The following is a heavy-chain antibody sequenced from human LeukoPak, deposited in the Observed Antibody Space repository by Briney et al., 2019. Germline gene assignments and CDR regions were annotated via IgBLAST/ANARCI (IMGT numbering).Heavy chain of an antibody. CDR1: GGSISSGSYY. CDR3: ARDRYDSSGYYGQQFYFDS. Sequence: SQTLSLTCTVSGGSISSGSYYWTWIRQPAGTGLDWIGRVYSSGGTHYHPSLKSRVTISVDTSKNQFSLKLNSVTAADTAVYYCARDRYDSSGYYGQQFYFDSWGQGILVTVSS. CDR2: VYSSGGT. V-gene: IGHV4-61*02. J-gene: IGHJ4*02. D-gene: IGHD3-22*01.